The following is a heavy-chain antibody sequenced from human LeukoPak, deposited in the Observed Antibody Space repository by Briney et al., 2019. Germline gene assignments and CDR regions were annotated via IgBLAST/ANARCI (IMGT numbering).Heavy chain of an antibody. V-gene: IGHV3-21*01. J-gene: IGHJ6*02. CDR2: ISSSSSYI. D-gene: IGHD4-17*01. CDR3: ARTTTVTPRYYYYGMDV. Sequence: GGSLRLSCAASGFTFSSYSMNWVRQAPGKGLERVSSISSSSSYIYYADSVKGRFTISRDNAKNSLYLQMNSLRAEDTAVYYCARTTTVTPRYYYYGMDVWGQGTTVTVSS. CDR1: GFTFSSYS.